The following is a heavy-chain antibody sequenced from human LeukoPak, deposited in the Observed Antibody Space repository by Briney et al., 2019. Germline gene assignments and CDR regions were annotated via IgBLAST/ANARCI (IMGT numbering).Heavy chain of an antibody. V-gene: IGHV3-33*06. Sequence: GGSLRLSCAASGFTFRSFGMHWVRQTPGKGLECVAVIWYDGNTKQYADSVKGRFTISRDNSNNTLYLDMNSLRPEDTGVYYCAKARFVSDYHNLDSWGQGNLVIVSS. CDR1: GFTFRSFG. J-gene: IGHJ4*02. D-gene: IGHD3-22*01. CDR2: IWYDGNTK. CDR3: AKARFVSDYHNLDS.